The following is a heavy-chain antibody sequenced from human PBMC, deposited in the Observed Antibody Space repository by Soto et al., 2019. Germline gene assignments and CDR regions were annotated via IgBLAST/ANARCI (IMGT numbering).Heavy chain of an antibody. CDR3: AHRPGGYMSGWDNGYFDY. J-gene: IGHJ4*02. Sequence: QITLNESGPTLVKPTQTLTLTCTFSGFSFSTSQVGVGWILQPPGKAQECLALIYWDDDKRYSPSLRSRLAITKDTSKNQVVLTMTNVDPVDTATYFCAHRPGGYMSGWDNGYFDYWGRGALVTVSS. CDR2: IYWDDDK. D-gene: IGHD6-19*01. V-gene: IGHV2-5*02. CDR1: GFSFSTSQVG.